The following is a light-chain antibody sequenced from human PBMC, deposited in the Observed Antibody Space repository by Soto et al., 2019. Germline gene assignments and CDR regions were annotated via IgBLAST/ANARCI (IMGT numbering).Light chain of an antibody. CDR1: QSVSSSY. V-gene: IGKV3-20*01. CDR2: GAS. J-gene: IGKJ1*01. Sequence: EIVLTQSPGTLSLSPGERATLSCRASQSVSSSYLAWYQQKPGQAPRLLIYGASSRATGIPDRFSGSGSGTDFTLTISRLETDDFAVYYCQQYGSSPRTFGQGTQVEIK. CDR3: QQYGSSPRT.